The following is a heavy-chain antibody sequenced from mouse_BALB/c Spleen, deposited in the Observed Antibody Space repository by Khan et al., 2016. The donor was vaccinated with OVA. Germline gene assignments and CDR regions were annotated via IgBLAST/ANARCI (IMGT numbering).Heavy chain of an antibody. V-gene: IGHV1S81*02. CDR3: ARSGYGNPFAY. D-gene: IGHD2-1*01. Sequence: QVQLQQSGAELVKPGASEKISCKASGYTFTSYYIYWVKQRPGQGLEWIGGINPSNGGSHFNEKFKNKATLTVDKSSSTAYMQLSSLTSEDSAVYYCARSGYGNPFAYWGQGTLVTVSA. J-gene: IGHJ3*01. CDR2: INPSNGGS. CDR1: GYTFTSYY.